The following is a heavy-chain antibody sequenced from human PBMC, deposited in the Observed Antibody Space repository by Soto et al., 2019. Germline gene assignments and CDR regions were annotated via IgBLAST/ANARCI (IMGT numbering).Heavy chain of an antibody. CDR2: IYHSGST. D-gene: IGHD3-16*01. J-gene: IGHJ4*02. CDR3: ALAGEPGGIYFDY. CDR1: SGSMSSSNW. V-gene: IGHV4-4*02. Sequence: QVQLQESGPGLVKPSGTLSRTCAVSSGSMSSSNWWSWVRQPSGKGLEWIGEIYHSGSTNYNPSLKSRVTISVDKSKNQFSLKLSSVTAADTAVYYCALAGEPGGIYFDYWGQGTLVTVSS.